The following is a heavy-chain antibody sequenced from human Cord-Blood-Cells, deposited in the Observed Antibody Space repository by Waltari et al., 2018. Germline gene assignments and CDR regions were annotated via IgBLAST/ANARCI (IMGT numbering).Heavy chain of an antibody. Sequence: QVQLQESGPGLVKPSETLSLTCTVSGGSISSHYWSWIRQPPGKGLEWIGYIYYSASTNSNPSLKRRVTIAGDTSRNQFSLKLSSVTAADTAVYYCARDMSSGYYGAFDIWGQGTMVTVSS. J-gene: IGHJ3*02. D-gene: IGHD3-22*01. CDR2: IYYSAST. CDR3: ARDMSSGYYGAFDI. CDR1: GGSISSHY. V-gene: IGHV4-59*11.